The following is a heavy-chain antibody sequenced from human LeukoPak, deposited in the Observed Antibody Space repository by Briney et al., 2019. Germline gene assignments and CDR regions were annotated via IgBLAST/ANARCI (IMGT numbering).Heavy chain of an antibody. CDR3: ARGIYCSSSSCYYYFDY. D-gene: IGHD2-2*01. CDR1: DDSISSYY. CDR2: IYYSGST. J-gene: IGHJ4*02. Sequence: PSETLSLTCTVSDDSISSYYWSWIRQPPGKGLEWIGYIYYSGSTNYNPSLKSRVTISVDTSKNQFSLKLNSVTAADTAVYYCARGIYCSSSSCYYYFDYWSQGTLVTVSS. V-gene: IGHV4-59*01.